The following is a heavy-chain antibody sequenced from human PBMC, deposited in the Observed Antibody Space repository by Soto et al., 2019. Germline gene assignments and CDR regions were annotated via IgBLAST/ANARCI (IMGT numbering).Heavy chain of an antibody. J-gene: IGHJ4*02. CDR2: VFYTGFT. CDR1: GGSISGSYYY. Sequence: SETLSLTCAVSGGSISGSYYYWAWLRQSPGKGPEWIGSVFYTGFTSYNPSLESRVSVSVDTSKSQFSLKLSAVTAAVTAVYYCATSQKGYNWNYFDHWGQGALVTVSS. D-gene: IGHD1-20*01. CDR3: ATSQKGYNWNYFDH. V-gene: IGHV4-39*01.